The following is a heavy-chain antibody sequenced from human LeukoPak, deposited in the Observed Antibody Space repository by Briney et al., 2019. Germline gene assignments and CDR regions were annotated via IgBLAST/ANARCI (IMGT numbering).Heavy chain of an antibody. J-gene: IGHJ4*02. D-gene: IGHD3-22*01. V-gene: IGHV3-64*01. CDR2: ISSNGGST. Sequence: GGSLRLSCAASGFTFSSYAMHWVRQAPGKGLEYVSAISSNGGSTYYANSVKGRSTISRDNSKNTLYLQMGSLRAEDMAVYYCARDRGFNYYDSSGRAYYFDYWGQGTLVTVSS. CDR3: ARDRGFNYYDSSGRAYYFDY. CDR1: GFTFSSYA.